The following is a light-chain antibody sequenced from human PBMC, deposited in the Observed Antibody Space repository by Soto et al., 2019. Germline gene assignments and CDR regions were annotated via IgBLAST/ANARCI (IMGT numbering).Light chain of an antibody. Sequence: DIQMTQSPSSLSASVGDRVTITCRASQGITNYLAWYQQKPGQVPKLLIYAPSTLQSGVPSRFSGSGSGTDSTLTISSLQPEDVATFYWQKYNSARGLFTFGPGTKVDIK. CDR3: QKYNSARGLFT. CDR1: QGITNY. J-gene: IGKJ3*01. CDR2: APS. V-gene: IGKV1-27*01.